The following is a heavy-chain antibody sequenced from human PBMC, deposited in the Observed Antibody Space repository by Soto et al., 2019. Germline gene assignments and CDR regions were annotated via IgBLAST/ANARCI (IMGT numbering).Heavy chain of an antibody. CDR2: INPNSGGT. D-gene: IGHD3-16*01. Sequence: GASVKVSCKASGYTFTGYYMHWVRQAPGQGLEWMGWINPNSGGTNYAQKFQGRVTMTRDTSISTAYMELSRLRSDDTAVYYCARERADYDYYYYYGMDVWGQGTTVTVSS. J-gene: IGHJ6*02. CDR1: GYTFTGYY. V-gene: IGHV1-2*02. CDR3: ARERADYDYYYYYGMDV.